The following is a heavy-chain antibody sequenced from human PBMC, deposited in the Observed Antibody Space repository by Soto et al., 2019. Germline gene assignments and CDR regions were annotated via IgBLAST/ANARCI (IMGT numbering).Heavy chain of an antibody. CDR3: ARGPRAPPPHDYGMDV. V-gene: IGHV3-23*01. CDR2: ISGSGGNT. Sequence: EVQLLESGGGLVQPGGSLRLSCAASGFTFSSYVMNWVRQAPGKGLEWVSGISGSGGNTYYADSVKGRFTISRDNSKIKLYLQMNSLRAEDTAVYYCARGPRAPPPHDYGMDVWGQGTTVTVSS. J-gene: IGHJ6*02. CDR1: GFTFSSYV.